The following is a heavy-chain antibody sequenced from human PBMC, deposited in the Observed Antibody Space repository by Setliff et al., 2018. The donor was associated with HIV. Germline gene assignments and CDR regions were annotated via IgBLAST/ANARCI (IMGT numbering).Heavy chain of an antibody. D-gene: IGHD1-26*01. Sequence: EASVKVSCKASGGTFSSYVISWVRQAPGQGPEWMGGIIPMYGVTNYAQKFQGRFTVTTGTSTSTAYMELRGLSPDDTALYFCATGGGQSFDYWGQGTLVTVSS. CDR3: ATGGGQSFDY. V-gene: IGHV1-69*10. J-gene: IGHJ4*02. CDR2: IIPMYGVT. CDR1: GGTFSSYV.